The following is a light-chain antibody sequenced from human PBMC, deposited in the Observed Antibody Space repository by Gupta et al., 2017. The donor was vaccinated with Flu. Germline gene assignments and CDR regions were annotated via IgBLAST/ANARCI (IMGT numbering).Light chain of an antibody. V-gene: IGLV2-23*01. Sequence: QSALTQPAAVAGSPGPPITISCTGTSSDVGRFNLVSWYRQHPGKAPKLIIYEGNKRPSGVSNRFSGSKSGNTASLTISGLQAEDEADYHCCSYAGSSSYVFGTGTKVTVL. CDR2: EGN. CDR1: SSDVGRFNL. CDR3: CSYAGSSSYV. J-gene: IGLJ1*01.